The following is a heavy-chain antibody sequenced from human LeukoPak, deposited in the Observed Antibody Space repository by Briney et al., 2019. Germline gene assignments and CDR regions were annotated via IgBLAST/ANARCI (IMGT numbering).Heavy chain of an antibody. J-gene: IGHJ3*02. D-gene: IGHD5-24*01. CDR2: INNDGSST. CDR3: AREGDGYNDAFDI. Sequence: GGSLRLSCAASGFTFSSYWMHWVRQAPGKGLVWVSRINNDGSSTNYADSVKGRFTIPRDNAKNTLYLQMHSLRAEDTAVYYCAREGDGYNDAFDIWGQGTMVTVSS. CDR1: GFTFSSYW. V-gene: IGHV3-74*01.